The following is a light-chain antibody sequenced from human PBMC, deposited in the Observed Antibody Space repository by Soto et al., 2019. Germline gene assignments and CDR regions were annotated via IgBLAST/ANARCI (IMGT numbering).Light chain of an antibody. J-gene: IGKJ1*01. CDR2: GAS. Sequence: EVVMTQSPATLSVSPGERGTLSCRASQSVSTNLAWYQQKLGQAPRLLIYGASTRASGIPGRFSGSGSGTEFTLTISSLQSEDFAVYYCQQYNNWPRTFGQGTKLDIK. CDR3: QQYNNWPRT. V-gene: IGKV3-15*01. CDR1: QSVSTN.